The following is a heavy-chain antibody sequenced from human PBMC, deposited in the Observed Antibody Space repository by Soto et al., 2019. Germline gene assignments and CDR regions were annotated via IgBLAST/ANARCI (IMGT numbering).Heavy chain of an antibody. CDR1: GGSISSSSYY. CDR3: ASLYGSGSYSPRYFDY. V-gene: IGHV4-39*01. Sequence: QLQLQESGPGLVKPSETLSLTCTVSGGSISSSSYYWGWIRQPPGKGLEWIGSIYYSGSTYYNPSLKSRVTISVDTSKNQFSLTLSSVTAADTAVYYCASLYGSGSYSPRYFDYWGQGTLVTVSS. CDR2: IYYSGST. J-gene: IGHJ4*02. D-gene: IGHD3-10*01.